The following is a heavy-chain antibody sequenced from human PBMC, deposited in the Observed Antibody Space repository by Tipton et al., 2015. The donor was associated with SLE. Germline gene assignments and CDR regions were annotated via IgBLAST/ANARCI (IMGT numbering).Heavy chain of an antibody. CDR1: GGSVSSGSQY. CDR3: AREAGLSSRSYYHGYMDV. Sequence: TLSLTCTVSGGSVSSGSQYWSWIRQSAGKGLEWIGRIYTRGSTNYNPSLMSRVAISLDTSKNQFSLKRSYVTAADTAVYYCAREAGLSSRSYYHGYMDVWGKGTTVTISS. D-gene: IGHD6-13*01. J-gene: IGHJ6*03. CDR2: IYTRGST. V-gene: IGHV4-61*02.